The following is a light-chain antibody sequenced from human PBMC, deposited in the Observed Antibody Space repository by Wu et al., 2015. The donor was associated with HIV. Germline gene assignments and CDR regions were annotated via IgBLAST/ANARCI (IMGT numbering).Light chain of an antibody. Sequence: EIVMTQSPATLSVSPGERATLSCRASQSVSSNLAWYQQKPGQAPRLLIYGASTRATGIPARFSGSGSGTEFTLTISSMQSEDFAVYYCQQYGDSWTFGRGTKVEIK. CDR3: QQYGDSWT. CDR1: QSVSSN. CDR2: GAS. J-gene: IGKJ1*01. V-gene: IGKV3-15*01.